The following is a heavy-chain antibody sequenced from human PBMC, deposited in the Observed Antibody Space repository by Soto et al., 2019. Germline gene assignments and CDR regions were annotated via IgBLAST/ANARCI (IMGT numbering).Heavy chain of an antibody. V-gene: IGHV5-51*01. CDR1: GYTFSTYW. D-gene: IGHD3-3*01. CDR3: ISGYYTWFDP. J-gene: IGHJ5*02. CDR2: IYPGDSET. Sequence: EVQLVQSGAEVKKPGESLKISCKGSGYTFSTYWIGWVRQMPGKGLEWMGDIYPGDSETRYSPSFQGRVTISADKSISTAYLQWSSLEASDSAMYFCISGYYTWFDPWGHGTLVTVSS.